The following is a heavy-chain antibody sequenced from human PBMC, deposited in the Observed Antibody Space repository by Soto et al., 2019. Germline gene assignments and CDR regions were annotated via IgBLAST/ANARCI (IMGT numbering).Heavy chain of an antibody. CDR3: ARENIPRPVCYFDY. CDR1: GYTFSNHG. CDR2: ISAYNGNT. J-gene: IGHJ4*02. V-gene: IGHV1-18*01. Sequence: ASVKVSCKASGYTFSNHGISWVRQAPGQGLEWMGWISAYNGNTNYAQKLQGRVTMTTDTSTSTAYMELRSLRSDDTAVYYCARENIPRPVCYFDYWGQGTLVTVSS. D-gene: IGHD3-16*01.